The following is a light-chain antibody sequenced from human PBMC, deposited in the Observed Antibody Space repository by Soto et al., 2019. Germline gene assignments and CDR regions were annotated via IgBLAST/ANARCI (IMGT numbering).Light chain of an antibody. J-gene: IGKJ4*01. CDR3: QQSYSTPRT. Sequence: DIQMTQSPSSLSASVGDRVTITCRASQSISNYLNWYQQKPGIAPKLLIYGASSLQSGGPSRVSGSGYGTDFTLTISSLQPEDFATYYCQQSYSTPRTFGGGTKVEIK. CDR1: QSISNY. V-gene: IGKV1-39*01. CDR2: GAS.